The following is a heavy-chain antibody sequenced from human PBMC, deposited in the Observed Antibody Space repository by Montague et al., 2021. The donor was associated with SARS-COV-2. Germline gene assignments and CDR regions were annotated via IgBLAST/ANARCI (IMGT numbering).Heavy chain of an antibody. CDR2: INHNGST. CDR1: GGSFSGYY. CDR3: ARSTVTNSPFGFSNKLRSRYNGMDV. V-gene: IGHV4-34*01. D-gene: IGHD4-17*01. Sequence: SETLSPTCAVYGGSFSGYYLNWIRQPPGKGLEWIGEINHNGSTNYNPSLKSRVTIAVDTSKNQVSLKLTSVTAADTAVFYCARSTVTNSPFGFSNKLRSRYNGMDVWGQGTTVTVSS. J-gene: IGHJ6*02.